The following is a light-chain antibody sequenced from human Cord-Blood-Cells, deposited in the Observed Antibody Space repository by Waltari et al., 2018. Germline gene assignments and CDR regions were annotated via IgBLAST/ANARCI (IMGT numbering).Light chain of an antibody. CDR2: AAS. V-gene: IGKV1-39*01. CDR3: QQSYSTPYR. J-gene: IGKJ2*03. CDR1: QSISSY. Sequence: DIQMTQSPSSLSASVGDRVTITCRASQSISSYLNWYQQKPGKAPKLLIYAASSLKSGVPSRFSGSGSGTDFTLTISSLQAEDFASYYCQQSYSTPYRFGQGTKLEIK.